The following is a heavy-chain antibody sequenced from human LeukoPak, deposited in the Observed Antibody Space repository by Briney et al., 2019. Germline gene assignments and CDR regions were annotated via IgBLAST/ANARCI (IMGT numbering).Heavy chain of an antibody. CDR1: GGSISGHY. CDR3: ARGGASSRYLGY. D-gene: IGHD1-26*01. J-gene: IGHJ4*02. Sequence: SETLSLTCTVSGGSISGHYWSWLRQPPGGGLEWIGFVSYSGSTNYNPSFNGRVTISLDTSKSQFSLSLNSVTAADTAVYFCARGGASSRYLGYWGQGTLVTVSS. CDR2: VSYSGST. V-gene: IGHV4-59*11.